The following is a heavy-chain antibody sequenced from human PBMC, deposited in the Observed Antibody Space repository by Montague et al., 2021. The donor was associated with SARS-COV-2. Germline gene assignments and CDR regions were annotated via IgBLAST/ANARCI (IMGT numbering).Heavy chain of an antibody. CDR3: ARTSRGARYFYGVEV. CDR1: GDSISDYY. J-gene: IGHJ6*02. Sequence: SETLSLTCTVSGDSISDYYWSWIRQPPGMGLEWIGYIFRNGATKYNPSLKSRVIISLDTSKSQFSLRLSSVTAADTAIYYCARTSRGARYFYGVEVWGHGTTVTVSS. D-gene: IGHD3-10*01. CDR2: IFRNGAT. V-gene: IGHV4-59*01.